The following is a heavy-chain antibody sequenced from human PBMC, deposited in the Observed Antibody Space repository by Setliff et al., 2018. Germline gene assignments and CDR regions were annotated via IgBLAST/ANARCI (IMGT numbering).Heavy chain of an antibody. D-gene: IGHD3-10*01. J-gene: IGHJ4*02. CDR1: GGSISSYY. CDR2: IYTRGST. Sequence: PSETLSLTCSVSGGSISSYYWSWIRQPPGKGLEWIGYIYTRGSTNYNPSLQSRVTISVDTAKKQFSLELTSVTAADTAVYYCARSLSSGSYWNSRPFYSDYWGQGTLVTVSS. V-gene: IGHV4-4*08. CDR3: ARSLSSGSYWNSRPFYSDY.